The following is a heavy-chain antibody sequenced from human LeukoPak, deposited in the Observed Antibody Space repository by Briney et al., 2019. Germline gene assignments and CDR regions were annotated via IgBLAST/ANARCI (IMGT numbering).Heavy chain of an antibody. CDR2: TSSDLNVK. Sequence: PGGSLRLSCVASEFMFSTNAMHWVRQAPGKGLEWVAVTSSDLNVKLYADSVKGRFTISRDNSRSTLYLQMNSLRPEDTAIYYCAREGYYGSGSPPSLYFDYWGQGTLVTVSS. D-gene: IGHD3-10*01. CDR3: AREGYYGSGSPPSLYFDY. CDR1: EFMFSTNA. J-gene: IGHJ4*02. V-gene: IGHV3-30*03.